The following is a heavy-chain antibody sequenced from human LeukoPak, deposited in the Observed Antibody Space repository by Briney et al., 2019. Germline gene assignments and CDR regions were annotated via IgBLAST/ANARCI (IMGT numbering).Heavy chain of an antibody. CDR2: ISSSSSYI. Sequence: GGSLRLSCVASGFTFSSYSMNWVRRAPGKGLEWVSSISSSSSYIYYADSVKGRFTISRDNAKNSLYLQMNSLRAEDTAVYYCASHGSGIVVPDYWGQGTLVTVSS. V-gene: IGHV3-21*01. CDR3: ASHGSGIVVPDY. J-gene: IGHJ4*02. CDR1: GFTFSSYS. D-gene: IGHD3-22*01.